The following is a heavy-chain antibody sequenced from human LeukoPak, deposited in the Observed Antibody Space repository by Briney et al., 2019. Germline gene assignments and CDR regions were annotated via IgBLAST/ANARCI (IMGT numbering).Heavy chain of an antibody. D-gene: IGHD1-26*01. CDR1: GGSINSCY. J-gene: IGHJ3*02. Sequence: SETLSLTCTVSGGSINSCYWSWIRQPAGKGLEWIGRIYTSGRTNYNPSLKSRVTMSVDTSKNQFSLKLSSVTAADTAVYYCAREPSGASFDIWGQGTMVTVSS. CDR3: AREPSGASFDI. CDR2: IYTSGRT. V-gene: IGHV4-4*07.